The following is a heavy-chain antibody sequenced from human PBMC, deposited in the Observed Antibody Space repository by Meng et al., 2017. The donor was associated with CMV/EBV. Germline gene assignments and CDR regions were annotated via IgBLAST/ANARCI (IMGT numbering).Heavy chain of an antibody. CDR2: IYYSGST. CDR3: ARARADCSSTSCYLDWFDP. CDR1: GGSISSYY. V-gene: IGHV4-59*01. J-gene: IGHJ5*02. Sequence: SETLSLTCTVSGGSISSYYWSWIRQPPGKGLEWIGYIYYSGSTNYNPSLKSRVTISVDTSKNQFSLKLSSVTAADTAVYYCARARADCSSTSCYLDWFDPWGQGTLVTSPQ. D-gene: IGHD2-2*01.